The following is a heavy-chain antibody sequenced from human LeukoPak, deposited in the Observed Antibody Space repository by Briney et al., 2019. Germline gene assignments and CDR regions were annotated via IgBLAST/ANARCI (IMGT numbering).Heavy chain of an antibody. J-gene: IGHJ4*02. CDR1: EFTLTDYW. V-gene: IGHV3-7*01. D-gene: IGHD3-10*01. CDR2: INRDGSET. CDR3: ARSCGSGFYFDY. Sequence: GGSLRLSCVASEFTLTDYWRGWVRQAPGKGLEWVANINRDGSETYYMDSVKGRFTISRDNAKLLLYLQMSSLRVEDTAVYYCARSCGSGFYFDYLGQGTQVSVSS.